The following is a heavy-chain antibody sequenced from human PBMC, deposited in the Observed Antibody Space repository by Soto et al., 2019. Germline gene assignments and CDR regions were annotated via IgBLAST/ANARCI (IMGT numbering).Heavy chain of an antibody. Sequence: SETMSLTCTVSVGSISSSSYYWGWIRQPPGKGLEWIGSIYYSGSTYYNPSLKSRVAISVDTSKNQFSLKLSSVTAADTAVYYGERHGEVYTGWVSTYDYGMDVWGQGNTVT. CDR1: VGSISSSSYY. D-gene: IGHD6-19*01. CDR2: IYYSGST. J-gene: IGHJ6*02. CDR3: ERHGEVYTGWVSTYDYGMDV. V-gene: IGHV4-39*01.